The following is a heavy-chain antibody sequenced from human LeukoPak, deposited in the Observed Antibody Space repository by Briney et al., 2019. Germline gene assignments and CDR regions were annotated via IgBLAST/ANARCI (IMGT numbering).Heavy chain of an antibody. D-gene: IGHD3-22*01. Sequence: MPGGSLRLSCTASGFTFSTYTMNWVRRAPEKGLEWVSSISGSSSYIYYADSVKGRFTISRDNAKNSLYLQMNSLRAEDTAVYYCARDRLLFDDGSGLQIWGQGTMVTVSS. CDR2: ISGSSSYI. J-gene: IGHJ3*02. CDR3: ARDRLLFDDGSGLQI. CDR1: GFTFSTYT. V-gene: IGHV3-21*01.